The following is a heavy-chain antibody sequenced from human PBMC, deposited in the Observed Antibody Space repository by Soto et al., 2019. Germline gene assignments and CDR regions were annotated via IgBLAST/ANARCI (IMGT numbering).Heavy chain of an antibody. J-gene: IGHJ5*02. Sequence: VQLVQSGAEVKKPGSSVKVSCKASGGTFRSYALSWVRQAPGQGLEWLGGSIPLFGTTNYAQKFQGRVTITADESTSTAYMDLSSLRSDDTAVYYCARVSYYGSGTYNWFDPWGQGTLVTVSS. CDR3: ARVSYYGSGTYNWFDP. CDR2: SIPLFGTT. D-gene: IGHD3-10*01. V-gene: IGHV1-69*01. CDR1: GGTFRSYA.